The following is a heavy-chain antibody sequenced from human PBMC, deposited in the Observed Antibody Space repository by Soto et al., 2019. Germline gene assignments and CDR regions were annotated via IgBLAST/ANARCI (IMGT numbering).Heavy chain of an antibody. D-gene: IGHD2-2*01. CDR3: ARLFCSTTTCDNWFDP. CDR1: GYTFTTFW. CDR2: IDPRDPYV. V-gene: IGHV5-10-1*01. J-gene: IGHJ5*02. Sequence: GESLKISCTGFGYTFTTFWISWVRQMPGKGLEWMGRIDPRDPYVNYSPSFQGHVTISLDKSISTAYLQWGSLKASDTAMYYCARLFCSTTTCDNWFDPWGQGTMVTVYS.